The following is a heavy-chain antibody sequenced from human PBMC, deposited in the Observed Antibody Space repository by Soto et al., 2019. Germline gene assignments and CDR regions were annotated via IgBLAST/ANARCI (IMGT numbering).Heavy chain of an antibody. D-gene: IGHD3-22*01. V-gene: IGHV4-38-2*01. J-gene: IGHJ5*02. CDR2: IYHGGST. Sequence: SETLSLTCAVSGYSISSGYYWGWLRQPPGKGLEWIGGIYHGGSTYYNPSLNSRVTLSIDMTNNHVSLILNSVTAADTAVYYCARVGPWVPYYYDSSPYTFENWFDPWGQGTLVTVS. CDR3: ARVGPWVPYYYDSSPYTFENWFDP. CDR1: GYSISSGYY.